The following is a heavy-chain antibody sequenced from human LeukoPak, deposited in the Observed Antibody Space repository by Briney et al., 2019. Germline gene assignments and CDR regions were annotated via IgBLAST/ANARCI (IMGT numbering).Heavy chain of an antibody. CDR1: GYTFTSYD. Sequence: GASVKVSCKASGYTFTSYDINWVRQATGQGLEWMGWMNPNSGNTGYAQKFQGRVSMTRNTSISTAYMELSSLRSEDTAVYYCVLGATIKYFDYWGQGTLVTVSS. V-gene: IGHV1-8*01. D-gene: IGHD5-24*01. J-gene: IGHJ4*02. CDR3: VLGATIKYFDY. CDR2: MNPNSGNT.